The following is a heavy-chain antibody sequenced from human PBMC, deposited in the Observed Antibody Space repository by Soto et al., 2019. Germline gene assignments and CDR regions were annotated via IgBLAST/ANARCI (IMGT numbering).Heavy chain of an antibody. CDR3: ARDRAWAYIRGYSLPPDY. Sequence: QVQLVESGGGLVKPGGSLRLSCAASGFTFSDYYMSWIRQAPGKGLEWVSYISSSGSTIYYTDSVKGRFTISRDNAKNSLYLQMNSLRAEDTAVHYCARDRAWAYIRGYSLPPDYWGQGTLVTVSS. CDR2: ISSSGSTI. J-gene: IGHJ4*02. V-gene: IGHV3-11*01. D-gene: IGHD5-18*01. CDR1: GFTFSDYY.